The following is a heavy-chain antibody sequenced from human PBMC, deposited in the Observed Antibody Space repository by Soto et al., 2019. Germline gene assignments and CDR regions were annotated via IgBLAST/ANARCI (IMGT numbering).Heavy chain of an antibody. CDR3: ARANYGEIDS. V-gene: IGHV4-30-4*01. D-gene: IGHD4-17*01. J-gene: IGHJ5*01. Sequence: QVQLQESGPGLLKPSQTLSLTCTVSGGSITSDYYYWSWIRQPPGKGLEFIGYVYYSGPTYYDPSLERRVTISLVTSKNQFSLNLPSMTAADTAVYYCARANYGEIDSWGQGALVTGSS. CDR1: GGSITSDYYY. CDR2: VYYSGPT.